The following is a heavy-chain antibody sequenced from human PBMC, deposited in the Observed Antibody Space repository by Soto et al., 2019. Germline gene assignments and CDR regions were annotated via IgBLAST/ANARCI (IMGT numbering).Heavy chain of an antibody. CDR1: GGSISSGGYS. J-gene: IGHJ4*02. V-gene: IGHV4-30-2*01. D-gene: IGHD5-12*01. CDR3: ARAGSGYDIDY. Sequence: LSLTCAFSGGSISSGGYSWSWIRQPPGKGLEWIGYIYHSGSTYYNPSLKSRVTISVDRSKNQFSLKLSSVTAADTAVYYCARAGSGYDIDYWGQGTLVTVSS. CDR2: IYHSGST.